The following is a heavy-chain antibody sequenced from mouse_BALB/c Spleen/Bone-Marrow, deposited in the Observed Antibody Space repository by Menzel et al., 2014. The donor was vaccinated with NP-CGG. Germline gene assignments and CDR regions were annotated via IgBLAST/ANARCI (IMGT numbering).Heavy chain of an antibody. Sequence: EVQLQESGGGLVQPGGSRKLSCAASGFTFSSFGMHWVRQAPEKGLEWVAYISSGSSTIYYADTVKGRFTISRDNPKNTLFLQMTSLRSEDTAMYYCARGDLLRGFAYWGQGTLVTVS. J-gene: IGHJ3*01. D-gene: IGHD1-1*01. CDR3: ARGDLLRGFAY. CDR1: GFTFSSFG. CDR2: ISSGSSTI. V-gene: IGHV5-17*02.